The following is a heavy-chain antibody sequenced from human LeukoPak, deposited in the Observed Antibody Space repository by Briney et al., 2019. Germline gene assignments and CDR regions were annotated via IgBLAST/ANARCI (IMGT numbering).Heavy chain of an antibody. D-gene: IGHD3-16*01. CDR3: AKDSSATGGAFDI. CDR2: ISSSGGST. J-gene: IGHJ3*02. CDR1: GFNFTNYA. Sequence: PGGSLRLSCAASGFNFTNYAMNWVRPAPGRGLEWVSLISSSGGSTYYAGSVKGRFTISRDNAKNSLYLQMNSLRAEDMALYYCAKDSSATGGAFDIWGQGTMVTVSS. V-gene: IGHV3-23*01.